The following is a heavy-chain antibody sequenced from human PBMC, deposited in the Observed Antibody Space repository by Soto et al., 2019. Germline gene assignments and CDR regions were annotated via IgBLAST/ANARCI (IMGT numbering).Heavy chain of an antibody. CDR3: ARAGIVVVNSFAFDI. V-gene: IGHV1-69*13. D-gene: IGHD3-22*01. CDR1: GGTFSSYA. CDR2: IIPIFGTA. Sequence: ASVKVSCKASGGTFSSYAISWVRQAPGQGLEWMGGIIPIFGTANYAQKFQGRVTITADESTSTAYMELSSLRSEDTAVYYCARAGIVVVNSFAFDIWGQGTMVTVSS. J-gene: IGHJ3*02.